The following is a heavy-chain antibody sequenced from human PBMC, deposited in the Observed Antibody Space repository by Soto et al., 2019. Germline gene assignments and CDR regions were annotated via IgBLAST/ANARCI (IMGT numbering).Heavy chain of an antibody. J-gene: IGHJ6*03. D-gene: IGHD2-2*03. CDR1: GFTFSAHS. Sequence: PGGSLRLSCVASGFTFSAHSMNWVRQAPGKGLEWVSHVSSGSSALYYADSVKGRFTISRDTAKNSVSLQMNSLRGEDTAVYYCVRVSCCGLDNYYYMDVWGKGTTVTVSS. CDR2: VSSGSSAL. CDR3: VRVSCCGLDNYYYMDV. V-gene: IGHV3-48*01.